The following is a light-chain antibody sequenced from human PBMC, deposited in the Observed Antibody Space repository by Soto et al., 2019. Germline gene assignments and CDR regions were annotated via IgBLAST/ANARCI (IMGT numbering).Light chain of an antibody. CDR2: EVS. CDR3: SSYTRSNTWV. CDR1: SSDIGGYTL. J-gene: IGLJ2*01. V-gene: IGLV2-14*01. Sequence: QSALTQPASVSDSPGQSITISCTGTSSDIGGYTLVSWYQQHPGKAPKLLIYEVSSRPSGISNRFSGSKFANTASLTISGLQAEDEADYYCSSYTRSNTWVFGGGTKLTVL.